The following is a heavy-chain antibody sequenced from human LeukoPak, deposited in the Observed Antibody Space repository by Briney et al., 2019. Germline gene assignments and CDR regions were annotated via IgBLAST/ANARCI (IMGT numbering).Heavy chain of an antibody. CDR2: IKSKTDGGTT. CDR1: GFTFSNAW. CDR3: TTDNEWSSSWYLGTDIDY. D-gene: IGHD6-13*01. J-gene: IGHJ4*02. Sequence: PGGSLRLSCAASGFTFSNAWMSWVRQAPGKGLEWVGRIKSKTDGGTTDYAAPVKGRFTISRDDSKNTLYLQMNSLKTEDTAVYYCTTDNEWSSSWYLGTDIDYWGQGTLVTVSS. V-gene: IGHV3-15*01.